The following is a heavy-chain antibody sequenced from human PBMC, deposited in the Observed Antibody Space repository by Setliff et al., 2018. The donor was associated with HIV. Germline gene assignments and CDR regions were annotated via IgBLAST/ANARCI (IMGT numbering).Heavy chain of an antibody. CDR2: IKEEGSSK. CDR3: AKGDSFVFSYVYPDY. V-gene: IGHV3-7*01. Sequence: GGSLRLFCAASGFTFSIYWMNWVRKAPGKGLEWVANIKEEGSSKYYVDSVKGRFTISRDNAKNSLSLQMESLRAEDTAVYYCAKGDSFVFSYVYPDYWGPGTLITVAS. D-gene: IGHD3-22*01. CDR1: GFTFSIYW. J-gene: IGHJ4*02.